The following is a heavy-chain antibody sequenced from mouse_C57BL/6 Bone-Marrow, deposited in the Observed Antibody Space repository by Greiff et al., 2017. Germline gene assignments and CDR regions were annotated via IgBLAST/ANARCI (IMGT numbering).Heavy chain of an antibody. CDR3: ARTHYYTPFAY. J-gene: IGHJ3*01. D-gene: IGHD2-12*01. CDR1: GYTFTSYW. Sequence: VKLQESGAELVKPGASVKMSCKASGYTFTSYWITWVKQRPGQGLEWIGDIYPGSGSTNYNEKFKSKATLTVDTSSSTAYMQLSSLTSEDSAVYYCARTHYYTPFAYWGQGTLVTVSA. V-gene: IGHV1-55*01. CDR2: IYPGSGST.